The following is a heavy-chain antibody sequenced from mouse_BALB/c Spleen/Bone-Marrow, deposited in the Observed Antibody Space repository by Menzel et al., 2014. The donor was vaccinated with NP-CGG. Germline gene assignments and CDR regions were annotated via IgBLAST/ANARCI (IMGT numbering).Heavy chain of an antibody. CDR2: IDPANGNT. V-gene: IGHV14-3*02. Sequence: VQLQQSGAELVKPGASVKLSCTASGFNIKDTYMHWVKQRPGQGLEWIGRIDPANGNTKYDPKFQGKATITADTSSNTAYLQLSSLTSEDTAVYYCARYYYGSSLFDYWGQGTTRTGAS. D-gene: IGHD1-1*01. CDR1: GFNIKDTY. J-gene: IGHJ2*01. CDR3: ARYYYGSSLFDY.